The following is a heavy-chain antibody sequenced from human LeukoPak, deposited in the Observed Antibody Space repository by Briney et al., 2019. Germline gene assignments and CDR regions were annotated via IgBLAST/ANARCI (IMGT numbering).Heavy chain of an antibody. CDR2: THQGAKT. J-gene: IGHJ5*01. CDR1: GGSVTSSGFY. Sequence: PAETLSLTCTVSGGSVTSSGFYWGWLRQFPEKRLEWLGNTHQGAKTYSNPSLRSRVTISADASQSHFSLRLTSVTAADTAVYHCARLPRIAHFGVAFKFGWIDSWGQGVLVTVSS. CDR3: ARLPRIAHFGVAFKFGWIDS. V-gene: IGHV4-39*02. D-gene: IGHD3-3*01.